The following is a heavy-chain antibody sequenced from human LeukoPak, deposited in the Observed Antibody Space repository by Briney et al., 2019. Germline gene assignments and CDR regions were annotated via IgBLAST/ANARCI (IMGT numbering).Heavy chain of an antibody. CDR3: ARKRPGSPPHFDY. CDR1: GGTFSSYA. D-gene: IGHD3-10*01. Sequence: SVKVSCKASGGTFSSYAISWVRQAPGQGLEWMGGIIPIFGTANYAQEFQGRVTITADESTSTAYMELSSLRSEDTAVYYCARKRPGSPPHFDYWDQGTLVTVSS. CDR2: IIPIFGTA. V-gene: IGHV1-69*13. J-gene: IGHJ4*02.